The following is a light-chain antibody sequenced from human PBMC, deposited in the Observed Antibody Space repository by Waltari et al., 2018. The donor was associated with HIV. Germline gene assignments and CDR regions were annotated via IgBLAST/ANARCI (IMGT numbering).Light chain of an antibody. J-gene: IGKJ1*01. CDR2: KAS. CDR1: QSISSW. Sequence: DIQMTQSPSTLSASVGERVTITCRASQSISSWLAWYQQKPGKAPKLLIYKASSLESGVPSRFSGSGSGTEFTLTISSLQPDDFATYYCQQYNSPVTFGQGTKVEIK. CDR3: QQYNSPVT. V-gene: IGKV1-5*03.